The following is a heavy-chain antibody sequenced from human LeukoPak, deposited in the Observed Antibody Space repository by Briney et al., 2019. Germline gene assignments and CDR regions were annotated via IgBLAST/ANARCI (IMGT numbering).Heavy chain of an antibody. D-gene: IGHD3-3*01. CDR3: ARDTRLNAFDI. Sequence: GVSLRLSCAASGITFSSYSMNWVRQAPGKGLEWVSYISSSSSTIYYADSVKGRFTISRDNAKNSLYLQMNSLRAEDTAVYYCARDTRLNAFDIWGQGTMVTVSS. J-gene: IGHJ3*02. CDR2: ISSSSSTI. CDR1: GITFSSYS. V-gene: IGHV3-48*01.